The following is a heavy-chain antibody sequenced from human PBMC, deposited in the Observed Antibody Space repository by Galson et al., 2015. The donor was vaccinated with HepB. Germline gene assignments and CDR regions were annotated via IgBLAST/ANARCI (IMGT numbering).Heavy chain of an antibody. D-gene: IGHD3-10*01. Sequence: SVKVSCKASGYTFTRYAMNWVRQAPGQGLECMGWINTNTGSPTYAQGFTGRFVFSLDTSVSTAYLQISSLKAEDTAVYYCATDRGSGSHFFDYWGQGTLVTVSS. J-gene: IGHJ4*02. CDR1: GYTFTRYA. V-gene: IGHV7-4-1*02. CDR3: ATDRGSGSHFFDY. CDR2: INTNTGSP.